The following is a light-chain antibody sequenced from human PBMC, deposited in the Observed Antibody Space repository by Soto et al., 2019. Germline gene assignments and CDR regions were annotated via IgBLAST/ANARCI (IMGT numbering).Light chain of an antibody. CDR2: GNT. J-gene: IGLJ3*02. V-gene: IGLV1-40*01. Sequence: QSVLTQPPSVSGAPGQRVTISCTGSSSSIGESYDVHWYQQLPGTAPKLLIYGNTNRPSGVPDRFSGSKSGTSASLAITGLRAEDEAHYYCQSYDSSLSGWVFGGGTKVTVL. CDR3: QSYDSSLSGWV. CDR1: SSSIGESYD.